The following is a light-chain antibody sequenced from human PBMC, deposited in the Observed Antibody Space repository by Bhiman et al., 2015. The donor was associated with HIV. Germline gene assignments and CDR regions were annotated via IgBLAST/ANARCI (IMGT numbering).Light chain of an antibody. V-gene: IGLV3-21*01. Sequence: SYELTQPPSVSVAPGKTATITCGGNDIGSKIVHWYQQKPGQAPLLVISYDGDRPSGIPERFSGSNSGNTATLTISGTQAMDEADYYCQAWDSLHGVFGTGTKVTVL. CDR2: YDG. J-gene: IGLJ1*01. CDR1: DIGSKI. CDR3: QAWDSLHGV.